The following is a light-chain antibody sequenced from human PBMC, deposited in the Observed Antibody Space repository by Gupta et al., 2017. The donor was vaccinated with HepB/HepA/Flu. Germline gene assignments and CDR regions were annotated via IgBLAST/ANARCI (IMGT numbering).Light chain of an antibody. CDR3: QQFGGSPLT. CDR1: QSFSSTF. V-gene: IGKV3-20*01. Sequence: EIVLTQSPGTLSLSPGERATLSCRASQSFSSTFLAWYQQKPGQAPRLLIYSTSSRATGIPDRFSGSRSGTDFTLTISSLEPEDFAVYYCQQFGGSPLTFGGGTKVEIK. CDR2: STS. J-gene: IGKJ4*01.